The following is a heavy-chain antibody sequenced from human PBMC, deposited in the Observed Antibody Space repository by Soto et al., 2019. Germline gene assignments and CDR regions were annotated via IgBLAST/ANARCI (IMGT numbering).Heavy chain of an antibody. CDR3: ARQIYHSDSGTYFPNYMVS. J-gene: IGHJ4*02. CDR2: INPMDPQI. V-gene: IGHV5-10-1*01. D-gene: IGHD3-22*01. Sequence: PGESLKISGKGSVYSFAGYWITWVRQMPGKGLEGLGRINPMDPQIYSSPSFRGHVTISAAKSITTVFLQGSSRRPSAPARYYCARQIYHSDSGTYFPNYMVSGGQGTLATVSA. CDR1: VYSFAGYW.